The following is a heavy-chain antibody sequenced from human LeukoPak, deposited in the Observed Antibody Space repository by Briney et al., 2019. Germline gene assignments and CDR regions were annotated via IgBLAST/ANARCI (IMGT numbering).Heavy chain of an antibody. D-gene: IGHD2-15*01. CDR2: INPNSGGT. Sequence: ASMKVSCKASGYTFTGYYMHWVRQAPGQGLEWMGWINPNSGGTNYAQKFQGRVTMTRDTSISTAYMELSRLRSDDTAVYYCAVIGGYCSGGSCYSTFYFDYWGQGTLVTVSS. V-gene: IGHV1-2*02. CDR1: GYTFTGYY. J-gene: IGHJ4*02. CDR3: AVIGGYCSGGSCYSTFYFDY.